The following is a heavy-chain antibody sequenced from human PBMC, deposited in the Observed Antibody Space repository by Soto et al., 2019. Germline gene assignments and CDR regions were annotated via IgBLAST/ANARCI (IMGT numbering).Heavy chain of an antibody. CDR2: IYYSGST. J-gene: IGHJ4*02. Sequence: SETLSLTCTVSGGSISSYYWSWIRQPPGKGLEWIGYIYYSGSTNYNPSLKSRVTISVDTSKNQFPLKRSSVTAADTAVYYCARHGDSSSVDYWGQGTLVTVSS. CDR1: GGSISSYY. V-gene: IGHV4-59*08. D-gene: IGHD6-13*01. CDR3: ARHGDSSSVDY.